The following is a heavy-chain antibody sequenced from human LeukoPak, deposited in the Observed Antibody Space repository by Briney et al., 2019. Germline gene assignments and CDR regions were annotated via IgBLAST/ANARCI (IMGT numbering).Heavy chain of an antibody. V-gene: IGHV4-4*07. Sequence: SETLSLTCTVSGGSLSSYSWSWIRQPSGKGLAWIVRIYTSGSTNYNPSLKGRVTMSVDTSKNQFSLKLSSVTAADTAVYYCASSYSGSHPIFDYWGQGTLVTVSS. D-gene: IGHD1-26*01. J-gene: IGHJ4*02. CDR1: GGSLSSYS. CDR3: ASSYSGSHPIFDY. CDR2: IYTSGST.